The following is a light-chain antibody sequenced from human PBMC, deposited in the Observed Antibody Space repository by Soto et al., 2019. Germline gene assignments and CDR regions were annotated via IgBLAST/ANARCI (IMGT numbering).Light chain of an antibody. Sequence: SYELTQPPSVSVAPGKTARITCGGNNIGSKSVHWYQQKPGQAPVLVIYYDSDRPSGIPERFSGSNSGNTATLTISRVEAGDEADYYCPVWDSSSDHPGVVFGGGTKVTVL. J-gene: IGLJ2*01. CDR1: NIGSKS. V-gene: IGLV3-21*04. CDR2: YDS. CDR3: PVWDSSSDHPGVV.